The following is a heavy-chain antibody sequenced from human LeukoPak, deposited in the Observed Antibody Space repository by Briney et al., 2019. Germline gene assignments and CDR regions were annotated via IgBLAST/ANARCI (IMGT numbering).Heavy chain of an antibody. CDR1: GYTLTELS. V-gene: IGHV1-24*01. Sequence: ASVKVSCKVSGYTLTELSMHWVRQAPGKGLEWMGGFDPEDGETIYAQKFQGRVTMTEDTSTDTAYMELSSLRSVDTAVYYCATAMVVAATGYYGMDVWGQGTTVTVSS. J-gene: IGHJ6*02. CDR2: FDPEDGET. CDR3: ATAMVVAATGYYGMDV. D-gene: IGHD2-15*01.